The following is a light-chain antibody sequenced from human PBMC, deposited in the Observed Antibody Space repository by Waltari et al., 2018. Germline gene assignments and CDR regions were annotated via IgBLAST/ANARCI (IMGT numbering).Light chain of an antibody. CDR2: TAS. CDR1: QSLCSW. CDR3: QLYSSYPLT. J-gene: IGKJ4*01. Sequence: DIQMNQSPSTLSASVGDRVTITCRASQSLCSWLAWYQQKSGKAPKLLIYTASSVESGVPSRFSARRSGTEFTLTIISLQPDDFATYYCQLYSSYPLTFGGGTRVANK. V-gene: IGKV1-5*03.